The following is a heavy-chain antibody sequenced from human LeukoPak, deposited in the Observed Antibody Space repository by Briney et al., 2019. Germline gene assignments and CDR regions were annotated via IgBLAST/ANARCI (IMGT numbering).Heavy chain of an antibody. D-gene: IGHD3-16*01. CDR3: ARGGGLDV. CDR2: INHNGNVN. J-gene: IGHJ6*02. CDR1: GFTFSNFA. Sequence: GGSLRLSCVASGFTFSNFAMSWARQAPGKGLEWVASINHNGNVNYYVDSVKGRFTISRDNAKNSLYLQMSNLRAEDTAVYFCARGGGLDVWGQGATVTVSS. V-gene: IGHV3-7*03.